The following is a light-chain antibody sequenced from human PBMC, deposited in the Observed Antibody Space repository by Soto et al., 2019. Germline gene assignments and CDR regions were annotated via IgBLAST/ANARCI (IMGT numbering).Light chain of an antibody. Sequence: QSVLTQPRSVSGSPGQSVTISCTGTSSDVGGYNFVSWYQQHPGKPPKLMICDVNKRPSGVPDRFSGSRSGNAASLTISGLQAEYEADYYCCSYAGSYTWVFGGGTKLTVL. CDR1: SSDVGGYNF. CDR2: DVN. V-gene: IGLV2-11*01. J-gene: IGLJ3*02. CDR3: CSYAGSYTWV.